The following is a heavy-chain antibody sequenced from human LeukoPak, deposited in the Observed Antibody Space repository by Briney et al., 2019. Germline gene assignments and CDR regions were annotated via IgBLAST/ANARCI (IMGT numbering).Heavy chain of an antibody. Sequence: SETLSLTCTVSGGSIGLYHWTWVRQPPGQGLEWIGYIFYNGSTKYNPSLKSRVTISIDTSKNQCSLRLNSVTTADTAMYYCARNRAAGSDWLDPWGQGTLVTVSS. CDR1: GGSIGLYH. D-gene: IGHD3-10*01. CDR2: IFYNGST. CDR3: ARNRAAGSDWLDP. V-gene: IGHV4-59*01. J-gene: IGHJ5*02.